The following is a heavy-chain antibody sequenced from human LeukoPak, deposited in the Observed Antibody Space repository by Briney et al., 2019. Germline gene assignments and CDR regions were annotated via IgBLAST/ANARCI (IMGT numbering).Heavy chain of an antibody. D-gene: IGHD6-19*01. CDR1: GYSFTSYW. Sequence: GESLKISCKGSGYSFTSYWIGWVRQMPGKGLEWMGIIYPGDSDTRYSPSFQGQVTIPADKSISTAYLQWSSLKASDTAMYYCARHGGDGSGWYYAFDIWGQGTMVTVSS. V-gene: IGHV5-51*01. CDR3: ARHGGDGSGWYYAFDI. CDR2: IYPGDSDT. J-gene: IGHJ3*02.